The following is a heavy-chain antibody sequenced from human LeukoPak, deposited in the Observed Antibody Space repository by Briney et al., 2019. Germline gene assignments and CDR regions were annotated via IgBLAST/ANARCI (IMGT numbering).Heavy chain of an antibody. Sequence: SETLSLTCTVSGASISSSDYYWGWIRQPPGKGLEWIGSLYSGGLTYYNPSLKSRVTISVDTSKNQFSLKVTSVTAADTAVYSCASGGYSSGWYGSFDIWGQWTVVTVYS. CDR1: GASISSSDYY. V-gene: IGHV4-39*01. CDR2: LYSGGLT. D-gene: IGHD6-19*01. CDR3: ASGGYSSGWYGSFDI. J-gene: IGHJ3*02.